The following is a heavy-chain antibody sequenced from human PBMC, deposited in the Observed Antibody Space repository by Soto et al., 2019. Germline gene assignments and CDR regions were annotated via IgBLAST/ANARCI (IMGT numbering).Heavy chain of an antibody. CDR2: INAGNGNT. V-gene: IGHV1-3*01. Sequence: ASVKVSCKASGYTFTSYAMHWVRQAPGQRLEWMGWINAGNGNTKYSQKFQGRVTITRDTSASTAYMELSSLRSEDTAVYYCARDHVAADDYYYYGMDVWGQGTTVTVSS. CDR1: GYTFTSYA. J-gene: IGHJ6*02. CDR3: ARDHVAADDYYYYGMDV. D-gene: IGHD6-13*01.